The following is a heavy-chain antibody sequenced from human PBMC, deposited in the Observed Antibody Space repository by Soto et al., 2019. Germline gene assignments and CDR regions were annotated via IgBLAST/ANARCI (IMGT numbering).Heavy chain of an antibody. V-gene: IGHV3-9*01. D-gene: IGHD6-6*01. J-gene: IGHJ4*02. CDR2: ISWSTSSI. CDR1: GFTFDDYA. CDR3: GTGSSRNSWSPIDY. Sequence: EVQLVESGGGLVEPGTSLRLSCAASGFTFDDYAMHWVRQIPGKGLQWVFGISWSTSSIGYGASLRGRFLISRDNANKSLYVQMNDLRPEDTALYYCGTGSSRNSWSPIDYWGQGTLVTVSS.